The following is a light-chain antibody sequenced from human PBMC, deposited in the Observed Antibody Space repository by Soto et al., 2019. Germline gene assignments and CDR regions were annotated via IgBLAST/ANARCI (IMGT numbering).Light chain of an antibody. CDR1: PNVDTK. CDR2: ASS. J-gene: IGKJ4*01. Sequence: VMTQSPAQLSVSPGEGVTLFCRASPNVDTKLAWYQMNPGQAPRLLLYASSTRAAGIPGTFSGSGSGTQFSLTISSVPSEDSAVYYCQQYYHWGLSFGGGTKVEI. V-gene: IGKV3D-15*01. CDR3: QQYYHWGLS.